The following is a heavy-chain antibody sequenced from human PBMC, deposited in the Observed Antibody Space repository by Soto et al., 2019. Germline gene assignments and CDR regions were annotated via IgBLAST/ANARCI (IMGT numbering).Heavy chain of an antibody. CDR3: STRAYDTNGYYRFDP. J-gene: IGHJ5*01. CDR2: INHSGRA. V-gene: IGHV4-34*01. CDR1: GVSFSGHS. D-gene: IGHD3-22*01. Sequence: SETLSLTCAVYGVSFSGHSWTWIRQSPGKGLEWIGDINHSGRANYSPSLKSRVTISLDTTKNQFSLTLSAVTAAVTAMYYCSTRAYDTNGYYRFDPWGQGTLVTVSS.